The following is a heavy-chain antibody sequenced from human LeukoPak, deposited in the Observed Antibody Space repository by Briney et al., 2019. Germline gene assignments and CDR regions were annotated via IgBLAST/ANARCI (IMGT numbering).Heavy chain of an antibody. CDR1: GFTVSSNF. J-gene: IGHJ4*02. CDR2: IYSGGKT. CDR3: ARGADRWNYFDY. Sequence: GGSLRLSCAASGFTVSSNFLSWVRQAPGKGLEWVSVIYSGGKTYYADSVKGRFTISRDNSKNTLYLQMNSLRAEDTAVYYCARGADRWNYFDYWGQGTSVTVSS. V-gene: IGHV3-53*01. D-gene: IGHD4-23*01.